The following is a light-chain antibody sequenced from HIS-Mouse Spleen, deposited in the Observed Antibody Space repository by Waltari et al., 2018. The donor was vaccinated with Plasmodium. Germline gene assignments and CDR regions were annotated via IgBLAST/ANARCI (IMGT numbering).Light chain of an antibody. V-gene: IGLV3-10*01. CDR2: EDS. J-gene: IGLJ3*02. Sequence: SYELTQPPSVSVSPGQTASITCSGDALPKKYAYWYQQKSGQAPVLVIYEDSKRPSGIPGRFSGSSSGTMATLTISGAQVEDEADYYCYSTDSSGNHRVFGGGTKLTVL. CDR1: ALPKKY. CDR3: YSTDSSGNHRV.